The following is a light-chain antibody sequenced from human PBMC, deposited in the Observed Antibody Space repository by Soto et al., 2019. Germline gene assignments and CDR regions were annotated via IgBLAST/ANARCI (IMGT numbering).Light chain of an antibody. CDR3: SSFTSAYTFV. V-gene: IGLV2-14*01. CDR1: SSDVGGYAY. Sequence: QSVLTQPASVSGSPGQTITISCTGTSSDVGGYAYVSWYQQYPGKVPKLVISEVSNRPSGVSHRFSGSRSGNTASLTISGLQAEDEADYYCSSFTSAYTFVFGTGTKLTVL. J-gene: IGLJ1*01. CDR2: EVS.